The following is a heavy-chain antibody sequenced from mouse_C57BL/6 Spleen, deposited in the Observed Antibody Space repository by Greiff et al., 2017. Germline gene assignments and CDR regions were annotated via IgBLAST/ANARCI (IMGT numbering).Heavy chain of an antibody. J-gene: IGHJ4*01. V-gene: IGHV1-61*01. CDR2: IYPSDSET. CDR3: ARLGSGYDYYAMDY. D-gene: IGHD3-2*02. CDR1: GYTFTSYW. Sequence: QVQLQQSGAELVRPGSSVKLSCKASGYTFTSYWMDWVKQRPGQGLEWIGNIYPSDSETHYNQKFKDKATLTVDKSSSTAYMQLSSLTSEDSAVYYCARLGSGYDYYAMDYWGQGTSVTVSS.